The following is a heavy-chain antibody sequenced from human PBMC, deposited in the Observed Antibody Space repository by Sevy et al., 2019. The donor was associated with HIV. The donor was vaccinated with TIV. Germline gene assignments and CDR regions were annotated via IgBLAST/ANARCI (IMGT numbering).Heavy chain of an antibody. CDR1: GFTFSSYA. CDR2: ISYDGSNK. D-gene: IGHD2-21*02. CDR3: ARRGAYCGGDCYSGLDY. J-gene: IGHJ4*02. Sequence: GGSLRLSCAASGFTFSSYAMRWVRQAPGKGLEWVAVISYDGSNKYYADSVKGRFTISRDNSKNTLYLQMNSLRAEDTAVYYCARRGAYCGGDCYSGLDYWGQGTLVTVSS. V-gene: IGHV3-30-3*01.